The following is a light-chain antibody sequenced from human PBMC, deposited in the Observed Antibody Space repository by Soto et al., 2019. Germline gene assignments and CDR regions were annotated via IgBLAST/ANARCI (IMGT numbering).Light chain of an antibody. Sequence: DIQMTQSPSSLSASVGDRVTITCRASQSISNYLNWYQQKPGKAPKLLMYAASSLQSGVPSRFGGSGSEIDFTLTISSLQTEDFATYYWQQRYRPPRTFGQGTKVEIK. CDR2: AAS. CDR1: QSISNY. J-gene: IGKJ1*01. V-gene: IGKV1-39*01. CDR3: QQRYRPPRT.